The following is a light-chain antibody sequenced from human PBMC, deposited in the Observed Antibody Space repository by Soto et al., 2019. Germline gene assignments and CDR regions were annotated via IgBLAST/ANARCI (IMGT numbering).Light chain of an antibody. Sequence: DIVMTQSPDSLAVSLGERATINCKSSQSVLYNSNNKDYLAWYQQKPRQPPKLLIYWASSRESGVPDRFSGSGSGTDFTLTISSLQAEDVAVYYCQQYYGTPTFGQGTKVDIK. CDR2: WAS. CDR3: QQYYGTPT. J-gene: IGKJ1*01. V-gene: IGKV4-1*01. CDR1: QSVLYNSNNKDY.